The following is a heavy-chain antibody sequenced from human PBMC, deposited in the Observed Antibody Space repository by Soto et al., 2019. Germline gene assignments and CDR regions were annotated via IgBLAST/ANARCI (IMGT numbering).Heavy chain of an antibody. D-gene: IGHD6-13*01. CDR2: INPSGCST. V-gene: IGHV1-46*03. CDR3: AREQVQQLVQKNWFDP. CDR1: GYTFTSYY. Sequence: GASVKVSCKASGYTFTSYYMHWVRQAPGQELEWMGIINPSGCSTSYAQKFQGRVTMTRYTSTSTVYMELSSLRPEYTAVYYSAREQVQQLVQKNWFDPWGQGTLVTVSS. J-gene: IGHJ5*02.